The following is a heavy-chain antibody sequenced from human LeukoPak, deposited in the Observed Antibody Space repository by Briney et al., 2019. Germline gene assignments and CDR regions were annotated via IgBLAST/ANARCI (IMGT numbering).Heavy chain of an antibody. CDR3: VRSGYSSPFDY. Sequence: SGPTLVNPTQTLTLTCIFSGFSLSTSGMRVSWIRQPPGKALEWLARIDGDDNKLYSASQKTRLTISKDTSENQVVLTMTNMDPVDTATYFCVRSGYSSPFDYWGQGTLVTVSS. V-gene: IGHV2-70*04. CDR2: IDGDDNK. CDR1: GFSLSTSGMR. D-gene: IGHD6-13*01. J-gene: IGHJ4*02.